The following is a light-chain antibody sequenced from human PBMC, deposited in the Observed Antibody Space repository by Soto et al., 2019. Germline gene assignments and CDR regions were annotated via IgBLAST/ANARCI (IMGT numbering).Light chain of an antibody. CDR1: QSINSN. V-gene: IGKV3-15*01. CDR3: QQSNNWPPFT. J-gene: IGKJ3*01. CDR2: GAS. Sequence: EIVMTQSPATLSVSPGERATLSCRASQSINSNLAWYQKKPGQAPRLLIYGASTRATGVPARFSGSGSGTEFILSISSLQSEDYVVYYCQQSNNWPPFTFGPGTKVDIK.